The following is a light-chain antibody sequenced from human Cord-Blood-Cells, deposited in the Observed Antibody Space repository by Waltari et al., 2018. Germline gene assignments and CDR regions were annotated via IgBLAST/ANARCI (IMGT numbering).Light chain of an antibody. CDR3: SSYTSSSTLYV. Sequence: QSALTQPASVSGSPGQSITISCTGTSSDVGGYNYVSWYQQHPGKAPKLMIYDVSKGPSGVSNRFSGSKSGNTASLTISGLQAEDEADYYCSSYTSSSTLYVFGTGTKVTVL. CDR2: DVS. CDR1: SSDVGGYNY. J-gene: IGLJ1*01. V-gene: IGLV2-14*01.